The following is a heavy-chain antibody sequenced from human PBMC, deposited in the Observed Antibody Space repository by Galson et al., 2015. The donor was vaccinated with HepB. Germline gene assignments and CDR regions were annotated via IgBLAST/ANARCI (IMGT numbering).Heavy chain of an antibody. CDR1: GYTFTGYY. CDR3: ARAHYGSGNYWYFDL. Sequence: SVKVSCKASGYTFTGYYMHWVRQAPGQGLEWMGRINPNSGGTNYAQKFQGRVTMTRDTSISTAYVELSRLRSDDTVVYYCARAHYGSGNYWYFDLWGRGTLVTVSS. J-gene: IGHJ2*01. CDR2: INPNSGGT. D-gene: IGHD3-10*01. V-gene: IGHV1-2*05.